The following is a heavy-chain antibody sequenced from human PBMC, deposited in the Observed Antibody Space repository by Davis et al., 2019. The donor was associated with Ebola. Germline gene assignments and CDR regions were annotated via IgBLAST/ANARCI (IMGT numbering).Heavy chain of an antibody. CDR3: ARRGFWSGYGGWFDP. Sequence: MPSETLSLTCTVSAGSMSSYYWSWIRQPPGKGLEWIGYIYYSGSTNYNPSLKSRVTISVDTSKNQFSLKLSSVTAADTAVYYCARRGFWSGYGGWFDPWGQGTLVTVSS. CDR1: AGSMSSYY. J-gene: IGHJ5*02. CDR2: IYYSGST. V-gene: IGHV4-59*01. D-gene: IGHD3-3*01.